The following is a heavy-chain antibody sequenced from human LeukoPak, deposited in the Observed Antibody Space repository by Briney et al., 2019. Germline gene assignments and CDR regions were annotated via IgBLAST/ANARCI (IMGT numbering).Heavy chain of an antibody. CDR2: ISGVGTTT. D-gene: IGHD7-27*01. J-gene: IGHJ4*02. CDR3: AKALKLGTFDY. V-gene: IGHV3-23*01. Sequence: PGGSLRLSCAASGFTFTSFAMSWVRQAPGKGLEWVSAISGVGTTTYYADSVKGRFTISRDNSKNTLYLQMNSLRAEDTAVYYCAKALKLGTFDYWGQGTLVTVSP. CDR1: GFTFTSFA.